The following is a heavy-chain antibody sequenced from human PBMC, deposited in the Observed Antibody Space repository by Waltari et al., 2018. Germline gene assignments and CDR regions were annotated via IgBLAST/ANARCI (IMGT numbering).Heavy chain of an antibody. Sequence: EVQLVESGGGLVQPGGSLRLSCAASGFTFRSYELNWVRQAPGKGLEWVSYISSSGSTIYYADSVKGRFTISRDNAKNSLYLQMNSLRAEDTAVYYCARGGVISSLDYWGQGTLVTVSS. J-gene: IGHJ4*02. CDR2: ISSSGSTI. CDR3: ARGGVISSLDY. CDR1: GFTFRSYE. V-gene: IGHV3-48*03. D-gene: IGHD3-3*02.